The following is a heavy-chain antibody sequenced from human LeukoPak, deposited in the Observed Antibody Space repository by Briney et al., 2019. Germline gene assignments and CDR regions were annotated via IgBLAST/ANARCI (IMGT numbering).Heavy chain of an antibody. V-gene: IGHV3-23*01. Sequence: PGGSLRLSCAASGFTFSGSGMSWVRQAPGKGLEWISSSGDSDGSTYYADSLKGRFTISRDNSKNTLYLQMNSLRAEYTAVYYCAKGGCRGTCNPLAYWGQGALVTVSP. D-gene: IGHD2-15*01. CDR2: SGDSDGST. J-gene: IGHJ4*02. CDR3: AKGGCRGTCNPLAY. CDR1: GFTFSGSG.